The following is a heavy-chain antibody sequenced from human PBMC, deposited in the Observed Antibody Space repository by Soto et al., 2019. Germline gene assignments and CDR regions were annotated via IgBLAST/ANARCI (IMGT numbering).Heavy chain of an antibody. CDR3: ARGSSWSYFDY. D-gene: IGHD6-13*01. V-gene: IGHV1-3*04. J-gene: IGHJ4*02. CDR1: GYTFTSYA. Sequence: QVQLVHSGAEVKKPGASVKVSCKASGYTFTSYAMHWVRQAPGQRLEWMGWINTAKDNTKYSQKFQGRVTITRDTSASIVYMELSSLRSEDTAVYYCARGSSWSYFDYWGQGTLVTVSS. CDR2: INTAKDNT.